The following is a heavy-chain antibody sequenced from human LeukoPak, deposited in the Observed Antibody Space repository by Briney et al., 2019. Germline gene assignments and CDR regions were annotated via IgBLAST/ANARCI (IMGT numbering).Heavy chain of an antibody. CDR1: GLSLSSNIAP. J-gene: IGHJ4*02. V-gene: IGHV6-1*01. Sequence: QTLSLTCGISGLSLSSNIAPWNWTRQSRSRGLEGLGRTYYRSKWYNYYAVSVNSRLDINPDTSKNQFSLQLNSVTPEDSAVYYCAREVSEDCNYGYYFDFWGQGTLVTVSS. D-gene: IGHD1-7*01. CDR2: TYYRSKWYN. CDR3: AREVSEDCNYGYYFDF.